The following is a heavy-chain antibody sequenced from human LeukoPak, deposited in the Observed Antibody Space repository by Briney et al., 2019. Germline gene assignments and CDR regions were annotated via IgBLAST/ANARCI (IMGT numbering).Heavy chain of an antibody. V-gene: IGHV4-39*01. D-gene: IGHD4-17*01. J-gene: IGHJ4*02. CDR2: IYYSGST. Sequence: GWVRQPPGKGLEWIGSIYYSGSTYYNPSLKSRVTISVDTSKNQFSLKLSSVTAADTAVYYCARSRFYGDYPYYFDYWGQGTLVTVSS. CDR3: ARSRFYGDYPYYFDY.